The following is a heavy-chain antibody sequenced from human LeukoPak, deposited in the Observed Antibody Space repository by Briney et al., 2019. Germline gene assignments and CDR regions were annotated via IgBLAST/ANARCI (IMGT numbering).Heavy chain of an antibody. J-gene: IGHJ4*02. Sequence: ASVKVSCKASGYTFTSYDINWVRQATGQGLEWMGWMNPNSGNTGYAQKFQGRVTMTGNTSISTAYMELSRLRSDDTAVYYCARDRYIVATMGMRYWGQGTLVTVSS. V-gene: IGHV1-8*01. D-gene: IGHD5-12*01. CDR3: ARDRYIVATMGMRY. CDR1: GYTFTSYD. CDR2: MNPNSGNT.